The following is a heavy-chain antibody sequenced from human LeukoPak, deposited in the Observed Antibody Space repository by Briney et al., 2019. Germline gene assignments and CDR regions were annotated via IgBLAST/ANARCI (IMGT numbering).Heavy chain of an antibody. CDR3: ARDADGYCSGGSCYSSYYYYMDV. J-gene: IGHJ6*03. D-gene: IGHD2-15*01. CDR2: IYHSGST. CDR1: GGSISSSNW. V-gene: IGHV4-4*02. Sequence: PSETLSLTCAVSGGSISSSNWWSWIRQPPGKGLEWIGEIYHSGSTNYNPSLKSRVTMSVDTSKNQFSLKLSSVTAADTAVYYCARDADGYCSGGSCYSSYYYYMDVWGKGTTVTISS.